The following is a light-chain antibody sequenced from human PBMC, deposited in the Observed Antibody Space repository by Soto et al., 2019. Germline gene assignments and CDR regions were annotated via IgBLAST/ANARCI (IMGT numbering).Light chain of an antibody. CDR3: SSYTSSSTLVV. Sequence: QSALTQPASMSGSPGQSITISCTGTSSDVGSYNYVSWYQQHPGKAPKLMIYDVNNRPSGVSNRFSGSKSGNTASLTISGLQAEDEADYYCSSYTSSSTLVVFGGGTKLTVL. CDR2: DVN. V-gene: IGLV2-14*01. J-gene: IGLJ2*01. CDR1: SSDVGSYNY.